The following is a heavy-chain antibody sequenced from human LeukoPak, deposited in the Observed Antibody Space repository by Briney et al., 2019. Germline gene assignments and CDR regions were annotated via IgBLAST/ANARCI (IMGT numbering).Heavy chain of an antibody. CDR3: ARHLYGSGLHRIDY. Sequence: SETLSLTCSVSGGSISSTNYYWGWIRQPPGKGLEWIGSIYYSGSTYYNPSLKSRVTISVDTSKNQFSLKLSSVTAADTAVYHCARHLYGSGLHRIDYWGQGTLVTVSS. CDR2: IYYSGST. J-gene: IGHJ4*02. V-gene: IGHV4-39*01. CDR1: GGSISSTNYY. D-gene: IGHD6-19*01.